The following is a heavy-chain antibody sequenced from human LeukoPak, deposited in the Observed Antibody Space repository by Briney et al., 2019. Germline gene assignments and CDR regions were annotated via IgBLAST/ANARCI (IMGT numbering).Heavy chain of an antibody. J-gene: IGHJ4*02. CDR3: ARGKGRARGPYYYESSGYYYFDS. Sequence: SETLSLTCAVYGGSFSGYYWSWIRQPPGKGLEWIGEINHSGSTKYNPSLKSRVTISLDTSKNQFFLKLSSVTAADTAVFYCARGKGRARGPYYYESSGYYYFDSWGQGTLVTVSS. CDR1: GGSFSGYY. V-gene: IGHV4-34*01. D-gene: IGHD3-22*01. CDR2: INHSGST.